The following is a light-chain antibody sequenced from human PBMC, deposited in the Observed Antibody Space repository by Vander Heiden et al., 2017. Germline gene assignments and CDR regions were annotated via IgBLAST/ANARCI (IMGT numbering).Light chain of an antibody. CDR3: YSAADNSLRV. J-gene: IGLJ3*02. V-gene: IGLV3-27*01. Sequence: SYELTQPSSVSVSPGQTARITCSGDVVAKIYTRWFQQKPGQAPVLVIYKDTERPSGIPERFSGSSSGATVTLTISGAQVDDEADYYCYSAADNSLRVFGGGTKLTVL. CDR1: VVAKIY. CDR2: KDT.